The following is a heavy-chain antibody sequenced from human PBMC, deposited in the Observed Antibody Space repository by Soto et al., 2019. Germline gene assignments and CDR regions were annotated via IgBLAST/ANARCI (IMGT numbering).Heavy chain of an antibody. D-gene: IGHD3-3*01. Sequence: SVKVSCKASGGTFSSYAISWVRQAPGQGLEWMGGIIPIFGTANYAQKFQGRVTITADKSTSTAYMELSSLRSEDTAVYYCARGYLSPKPSSFGVVVGMDVWGQGTTVTVSS. CDR1: GGTFSSYA. CDR2: IIPIFGTA. V-gene: IGHV1-69*06. J-gene: IGHJ6*02. CDR3: ARGYLSPKPSSFGVVVGMDV.